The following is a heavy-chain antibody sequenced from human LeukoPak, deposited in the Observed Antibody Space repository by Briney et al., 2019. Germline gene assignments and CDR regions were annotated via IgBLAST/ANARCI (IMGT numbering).Heavy chain of an antibody. J-gene: IGHJ3*01. V-gene: IGHV3-74*01. CDR1: RFTFSNYW. CDR2: INPDGSST. Sequence: GGSLRLSCAASRFTFSNYWMHWVRQAPGKGLVWVSRINPDGSSTTYADSVKGRFTISRDNVKNTVSLQMNSLRAEDTAIYYCARDIELSTWGLGTTVTVSS. CDR3: ARDIELST. D-gene: IGHD3-16*02.